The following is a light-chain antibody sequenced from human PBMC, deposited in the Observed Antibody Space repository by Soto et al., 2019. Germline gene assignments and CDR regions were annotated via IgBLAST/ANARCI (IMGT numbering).Light chain of an antibody. CDR2: AAA. CDR3: QQAYGAPPT. Sequence: DISMTQSPPSLSASVGDRVTITCRASQSITTYLNWYQQTSGEAPKLLIYAAARLQTGVPSRFSGSGSGTDFTLTISSLQPEDFATYYCQQAYGAPPTFGQGTKVDIK. J-gene: IGKJ1*01. V-gene: IGKV1-39*01. CDR1: QSITTY.